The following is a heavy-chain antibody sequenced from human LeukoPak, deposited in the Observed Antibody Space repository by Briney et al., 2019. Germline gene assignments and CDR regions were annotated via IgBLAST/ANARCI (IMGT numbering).Heavy chain of an antibody. Sequence: KPGGSLRLSCAASGFTFSSYSMNWVRQAPGKGLEWVSSISSSSSYIYYADSVKGRFSISRDNAKNLLYLQMNSLRAEDTAVYYCARGLAAAGRGGVFDYWGQGTLVTVSS. V-gene: IGHV3-21*01. CDR1: GFTFSSYS. CDR3: ARGLAAAGRGGVFDY. CDR2: ISSSSSYI. D-gene: IGHD6-13*01. J-gene: IGHJ4*02.